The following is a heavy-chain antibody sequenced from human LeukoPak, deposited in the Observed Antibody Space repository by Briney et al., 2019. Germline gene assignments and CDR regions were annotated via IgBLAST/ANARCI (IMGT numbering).Heavy chain of an antibody. CDR1: GYTFTDYY. Sequence: ASVKVSCKASGYTFTDYYMHWVRQAPGQGLEWMGWVNVNRGGTNYAQRFQGRVTMTRDTSITTSYMELSRLKSDDTAVYYCARRYCSSTSCYYFDYWGQGTLVTASS. CDR3: ARRYCSSTSCYYFDY. CDR2: VNVNRGGT. J-gene: IGHJ4*02. D-gene: IGHD2-2*01. V-gene: IGHV1-2*02.